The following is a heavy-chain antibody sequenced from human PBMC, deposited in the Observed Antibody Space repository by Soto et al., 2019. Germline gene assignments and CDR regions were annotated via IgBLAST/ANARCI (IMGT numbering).Heavy chain of an antibody. Sequence: GASVKVSCKASGGTFSSYAISWVRQAPGQGLEWMGGIIPIFGTANYAQKFQGRVTITADESTSTAYMELSSLRSEDTAVYYCARSDNYGDYGGPDWFDPWGQGTLVTVSS. J-gene: IGHJ5*02. CDR1: GGTFSSYA. CDR2: IIPIFGTA. CDR3: ARSDNYGDYGGPDWFDP. D-gene: IGHD4-17*01. V-gene: IGHV1-69*13.